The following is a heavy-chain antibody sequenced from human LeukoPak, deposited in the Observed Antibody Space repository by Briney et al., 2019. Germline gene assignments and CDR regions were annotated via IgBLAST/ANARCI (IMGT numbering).Heavy chain of an antibody. CDR2: INHRGST. V-gene: IGHV4-34*01. CDR1: GESLSKYY. D-gene: IGHD1-26*01. CDR3: ASSVGSTDC. J-gene: IGHJ4*02. Sequence: PSETLSLTCAVYGESLSKYYWTWIRQSPGKGLEWIGEINHRGSTNLNPSLKSRVTLSVDTSKHQFSLKLTSVTAADAAVYYCASSVGSTDCWGQGTLVTVSS.